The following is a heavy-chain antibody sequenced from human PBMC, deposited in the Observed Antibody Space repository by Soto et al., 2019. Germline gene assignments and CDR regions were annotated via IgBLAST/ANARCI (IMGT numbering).Heavy chain of an antibody. Sequence: SSETLSLTCAVYGGSFSGYYWSWIRQPPGKGLEWIGEINHSGSTNYNPSLKSRVTISVDTSKNQFSLKLSSVTAADTAVYYCARGGPHLLRYFDWSPFDYWGQGTLVTVS. D-gene: IGHD3-9*01. CDR2: INHSGST. J-gene: IGHJ4*02. CDR3: ARGGPHLLRYFDWSPFDY. CDR1: GGSFSGYY. V-gene: IGHV4-34*01.